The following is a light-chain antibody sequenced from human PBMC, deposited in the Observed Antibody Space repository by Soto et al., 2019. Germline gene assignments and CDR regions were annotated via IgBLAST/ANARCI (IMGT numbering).Light chain of an antibody. Sequence: VVLTLSPGTVSLSKGERATLSCRATQSFSSSHLAWYQHKPGQAPRLLIYAASSRATGSPDRFSGGGSGTDFTLTISRLEPEDFAVYYCHQYGYSPITFGQGTRLEIK. CDR1: QSFSSSH. CDR3: HQYGYSPIT. CDR2: AAS. V-gene: IGKV3-20*01. J-gene: IGKJ5*01.